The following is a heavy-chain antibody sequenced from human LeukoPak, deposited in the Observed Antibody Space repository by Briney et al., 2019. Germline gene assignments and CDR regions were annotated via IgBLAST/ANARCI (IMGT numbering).Heavy chain of an antibody. CDR3: AKVSGTSSGSFDY. D-gene: IGHD3-22*01. V-gene: IGHV3-30*02. CDR2: IRDDGTNK. J-gene: IGHJ4*02. CDR1: GFIFSSYG. Sequence: PGGSLRLSCAASGFIFSSYGMHWVRQAPGKGLEWVAFIRDDGTNKYYADSVKGRFTISRDNSKNTLYLQMNSLRAEDTAVYYCAKVSGTSSGSFDYWGQGTLVTVSS.